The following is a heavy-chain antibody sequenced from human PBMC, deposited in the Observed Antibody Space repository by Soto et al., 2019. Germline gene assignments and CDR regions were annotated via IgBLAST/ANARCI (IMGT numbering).Heavy chain of an antibody. J-gene: IGHJ4*02. CDR2: IYHSGST. V-gene: IGHV4-31*03. CDR3: ARDYMAVVD. D-gene: IGHD2-15*01. Sequence: QVQLQESGPGLVKPSQTLSLTCTVSGSSISSGSYYWSWIRQHPGKGLEWIGDIYHSGSTYYNPSLKSRATISLDTYKNQFSLKLRSVTAADTAVYYCARDYMAVVDWGQGTLVTVSS. CDR1: GSSISSGSYY.